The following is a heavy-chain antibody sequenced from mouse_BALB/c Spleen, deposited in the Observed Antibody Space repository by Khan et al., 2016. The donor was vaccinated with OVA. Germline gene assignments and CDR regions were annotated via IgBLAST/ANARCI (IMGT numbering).Heavy chain of an antibody. V-gene: IGHV2-3*01. CDR2: IWGDGST. J-gene: IGHJ3*01. CDR3: AKAVEDYSYVAWFAY. D-gene: IGHD1-2*01. Sequence: QVQLKESGPGLVAPSQSLSITCTVSGFSLTSYGVSWVRQPPGKGLEWLGVIWGDGSTNYHSALISRLSISKDNSKSQVFLKVSSLQTDDTATYYCAKAVEDYSYVAWFAYWGQGTLVTVSA. CDR1: GFSLTSYG.